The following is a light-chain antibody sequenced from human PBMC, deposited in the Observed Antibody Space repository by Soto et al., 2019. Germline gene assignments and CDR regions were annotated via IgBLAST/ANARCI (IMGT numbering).Light chain of an antibody. CDR3: AAWDYSLDGVV. V-gene: IGLV1-44*01. J-gene: IGLJ2*01. CDR2: SNN. Sequence: QPVLTQPPSASGTPGQRVTISCSGSSSNIGSNTVKWYQQLPGTAPKLIIYSNNQRPSGVPDRFSGSKSGTSASLAISGLQSDDEAYYYCAAWDYSLDGVVFGGGTQQTVL. CDR1: SSNIGSNT.